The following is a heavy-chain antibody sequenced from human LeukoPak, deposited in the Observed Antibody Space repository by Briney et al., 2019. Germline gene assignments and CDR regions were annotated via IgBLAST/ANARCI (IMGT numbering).Heavy chain of an antibody. CDR1: GGSFSGYY. CDR3: ARASKGTGITMVRGVFNWFDP. J-gene: IGHJ5*02. CDR2: INHSGST. Sequence: PSETLSLTCAVYGGSFSGYYWSWIRQAPGRGLEWIGEINHSGSTNYNPSLKSRVTISVDTSKNQFSLKLSSVTAADTAVYYCARASKGTGITMVRGVFNWFDPWGQGTLVTVSS. V-gene: IGHV4-34*01. D-gene: IGHD3-10*01.